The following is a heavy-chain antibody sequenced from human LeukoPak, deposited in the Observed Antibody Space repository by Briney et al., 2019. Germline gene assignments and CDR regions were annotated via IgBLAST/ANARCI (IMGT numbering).Heavy chain of an antibody. D-gene: IGHD5-18*01. Sequence: ASVTVSCKASGYTFTSYGISWVRQAPGHGLEWMGWISAYNGNTHYAQKLQGRVTMTTDTSTSTAYMELRSLRSDYTAMYCCARDDPDTAMVSWGQGTLVTVSS. J-gene: IGHJ4*02. CDR1: GYTFTSYG. CDR3: ARDDPDTAMVS. CDR2: ISAYNGNT. V-gene: IGHV1-18*04.